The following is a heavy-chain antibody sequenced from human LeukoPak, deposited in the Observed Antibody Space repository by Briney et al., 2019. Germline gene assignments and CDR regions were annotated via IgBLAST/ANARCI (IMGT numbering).Heavy chain of an antibody. CDR3: ARDASLDV. Sequence: SETLFLTCTVSGGSISSGGYYWNWIRQYPGKGLEWIGSIYYSGTTYYNPSLKNRVTISVDTSKNQFFLRLSSVTAADTAVYYCARDASLDVWGQGTTVTVSS. CDR1: GGSISSGGYY. CDR2: IYYSGTT. V-gene: IGHV4-31*03. J-gene: IGHJ6*02.